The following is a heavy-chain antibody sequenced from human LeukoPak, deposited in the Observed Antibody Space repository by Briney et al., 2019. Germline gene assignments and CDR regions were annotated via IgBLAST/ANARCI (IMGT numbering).Heavy chain of an antibody. D-gene: IGHD2-8*01. J-gene: IGHJ6*03. Sequence: SETLSLTCTVSGGSISSYYWSWIRQPAGKGLEWIGRIYTSGTTAYNPSLKSRVTISVDTSKNQFSLKLSSVTAADTAVYYCARSGCTNGVCYRRYYYYYMDVWGKGTTVTVSS. V-gene: IGHV4-4*07. CDR2: IYTSGTT. CDR1: GGSISSYY. CDR3: ARSGCTNGVCYRRYYYYYMDV.